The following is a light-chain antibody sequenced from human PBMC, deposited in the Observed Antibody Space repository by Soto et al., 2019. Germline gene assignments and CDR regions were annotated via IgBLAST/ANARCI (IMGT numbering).Light chain of an antibody. V-gene: IGKV3-20*01. J-gene: IGKJ1*01. Sequence: EIVLTQSPGTLSLSPGERATLSCRASQSVSSSSLAWYQQKPGQAPRLLIYGASSRATGIPDRFSGSGSETDSTLTISRLEPEDFAVYYCQQYVTSPPTFGQGTKVDIK. CDR1: QSVSSSS. CDR3: QQYVTSPPT. CDR2: GAS.